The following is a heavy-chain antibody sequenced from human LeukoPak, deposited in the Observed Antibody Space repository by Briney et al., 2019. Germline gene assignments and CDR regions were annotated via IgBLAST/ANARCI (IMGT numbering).Heavy chain of an antibody. CDR3: ARGWWNSGFDY. CDR2: INNGGIYT. D-gene: IGHD2-15*01. J-gene: IGHJ4*02. V-gene: IGHV3-21*01. CDR1: GFIFSDYS. Sequence: GGSLRLSCAASGFIFSDYSINWVRQAPGKGLEWVSAINNGGIYTYYADSVKGRFTISRDNAKNSLYLQMNSLTAEDTAVYYCARGWWNSGFDYWGQGILVTVSS.